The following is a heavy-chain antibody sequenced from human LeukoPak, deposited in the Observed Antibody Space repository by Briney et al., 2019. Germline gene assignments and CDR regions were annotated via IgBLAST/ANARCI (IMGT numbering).Heavy chain of an antibody. CDR3: ARGRGFGLLDY. CDR2: ISYDGSNK. CDR1: GFTFSSYA. Sequence: PGGSLRLSCAASGFTFSSYAMHWVRQAPGKGLEWVAVISYDGSNKYYADSVKGRFTISRDNSKNTLYLQMNSLRAEDTAVYYCARGRGFGLLDYWGQGTLVTVSS. D-gene: IGHD3-10*01. V-gene: IGHV3-30-3*01. J-gene: IGHJ4*02.